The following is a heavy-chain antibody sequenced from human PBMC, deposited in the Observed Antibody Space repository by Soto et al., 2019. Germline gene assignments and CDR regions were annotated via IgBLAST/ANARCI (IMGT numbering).Heavy chain of an antibody. V-gene: IGHV1-18*01. CDR2: ISAYNGNT. Sequence: ASVKVSCKASGYTFTSYGISWVRQAPGQGLEWMGWISAYNGNTNYAQKLQGRVTMTTDTSTSTAYMELRSLRSDDTAVYYCARGVGHRGYGYSSRGDYYYGMDVWGQGTTVTVSS. D-gene: IGHD6-13*01. CDR3: ARGVGHRGYGYSSRGDYYYGMDV. J-gene: IGHJ6*02. CDR1: GYTFTSYG.